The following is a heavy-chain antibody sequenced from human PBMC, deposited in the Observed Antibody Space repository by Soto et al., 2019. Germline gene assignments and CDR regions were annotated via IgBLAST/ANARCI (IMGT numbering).Heavy chain of an antibody. CDR2: IYPGDSDT. Sequence: GESLKISCKGSGYSFTSYWIGWVRQMPGKGLEWMGIIYPGDSDTRYSPSFQGQVTVSADKSISTAYLQCSSLKASDTAMYYCARGGYCSGGSCLPYNWFDPWGQGTLVTVSS. V-gene: IGHV5-51*01. D-gene: IGHD2-15*01. CDR3: ARGGYCSGGSCLPYNWFDP. J-gene: IGHJ5*02. CDR1: GYSFTSYW.